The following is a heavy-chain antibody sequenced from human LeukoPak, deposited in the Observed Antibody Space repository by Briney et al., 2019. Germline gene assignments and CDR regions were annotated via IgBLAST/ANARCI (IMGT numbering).Heavy chain of an antibody. CDR2: INPNSGNT. Sequence: ASVKVSCKASGYTFTGYYMHWVRQAPGQGLEWMGWINPNSGNTGYAQKFQGRVTITRNTSISTAYMELSSLRSEDTAVYYCARVAYSSSSGYYYMDVWGKGTTVTVSS. J-gene: IGHJ6*03. V-gene: IGHV1-8*03. D-gene: IGHD6-6*01. CDR1: GYTFTGYY. CDR3: ARVAYSSSSGYYYMDV.